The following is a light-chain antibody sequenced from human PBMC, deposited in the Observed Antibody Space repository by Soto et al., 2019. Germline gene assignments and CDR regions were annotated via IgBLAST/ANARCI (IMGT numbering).Light chain of an antibody. CDR1: SSNIGINA. CDR3: TSYLYSSGHFV. Sequence: QSVLTQPPSASGTPGQRVTISCSGSSSNIGINAVNWYQQLPGTAPKLLIYGNSNRPPGVSNRFSGSKSGNTASLTITGLQAEDEADYYCTSYLYSSGHFVFGTGTKLTVL. V-gene: IGLV1-44*01. J-gene: IGLJ1*01. CDR2: GNS.